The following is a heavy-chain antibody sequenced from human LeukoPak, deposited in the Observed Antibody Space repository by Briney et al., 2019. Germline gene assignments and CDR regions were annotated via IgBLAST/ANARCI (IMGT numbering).Heavy chain of an antibody. CDR1: GFTFGDSY. CDR3: AKVGAAGIAVVFVDA. V-gene: IGHV3-11*05. Sequence: GGSLRLSCAASGFTFGDSYMNWIRQAPGKGPEWVSYISGNSGDTNYIDSVRGRFTVSRDNAKKSLYLQMNSLRAEDTAVYYCAKVGAAGIAVVFVDAWGQGTRVTVSS. CDR2: ISGNSGDT. D-gene: IGHD6-19*01. J-gene: IGHJ5*02.